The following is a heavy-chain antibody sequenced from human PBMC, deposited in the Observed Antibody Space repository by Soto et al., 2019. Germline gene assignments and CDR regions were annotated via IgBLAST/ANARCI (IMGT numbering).Heavy chain of an antibody. CDR3: GRCRTDSYAMDV. D-gene: IGHD2-8*02. CDR1: GFSFTISV. CDR2: ISLYNGRT. V-gene: IGHV1-18*01. J-gene: IGHJ6*04. Sequence: ASMKVSCKASGFSFTISVIARARQAPGQGPQRMGWISLYNGRTNYAHNVKGRDVMTTNISTNTLYLELRSLQPEKTAKYYFGRCRTDSYAMDVWGKGTTVSVSS.